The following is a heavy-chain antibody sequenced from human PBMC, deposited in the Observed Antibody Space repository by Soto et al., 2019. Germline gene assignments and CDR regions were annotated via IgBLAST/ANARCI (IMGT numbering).Heavy chain of an antibody. CDR2: IIPIFGTA. Sequence: SVKVFCKASGGTFSSYAISWVLQAPGQGLEWMGGIIPIFGTANYAQKFQGRVTITADKSTSTAYMELSSLRSEDTAVYYCASGYYDFWSGPRYYGMDVWGQGTTVTVSS. J-gene: IGHJ6*02. CDR3: ASGYYDFWSGPRYYGMDV. D-gene: IGHD3-3*01. V-gene: IGHV1-69*06. CDR1: GGTFSSYA.